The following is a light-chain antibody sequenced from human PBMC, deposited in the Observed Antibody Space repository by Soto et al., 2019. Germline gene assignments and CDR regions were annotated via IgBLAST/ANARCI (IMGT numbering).Light chain of an antibody. CDR1: QSVRNNY. Sequence: EILLTQSPSTLSLSPGERATLSCRASQSVRNNYLAWYQQKPGQAPRLLIHGASGRATGIPDRFSGSGSGTDFTLTIGRLEHEDFAVYYCQQYGSSPYTFGQGTKLEI. J-gene: IGKJ2*01. V-gene: IGKV3-20*01. CDR2: GAS. CDR3: QQYGSSPYT.